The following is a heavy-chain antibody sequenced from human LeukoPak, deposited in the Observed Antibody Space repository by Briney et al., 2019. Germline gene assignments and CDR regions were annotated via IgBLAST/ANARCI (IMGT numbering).Heavy chain of an antibody. V-gene: IGHV3-21*04. Sequence: GGSLRLSCAASGVTFSSYSMNWVRQAPGKGLEWVSSISSSSSYIYYADSVKGRFTISRDNAKNSLYLQMNSLRAEDTAVYYCAKAGGYYDSSGYPDYWGQGSLVTVSS. D-gene: IGHD3-22*01. CDR3: AKAGGYYDSSGYPDY. CDR1: GVTFSSYS. J-gene: IGHJ4*02. CDR2: ISSSSSYI.